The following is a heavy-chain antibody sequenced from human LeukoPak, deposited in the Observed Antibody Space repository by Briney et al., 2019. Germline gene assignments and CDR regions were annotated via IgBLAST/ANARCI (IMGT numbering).Heavy chain of an antibody. J-gene: IGHJ5*02. V-gene: IGHV4-34*01. CDR2: INHSGST. CDR1: GGSFSGYY. D-gene: IGHD6-19*01. Sequence: PSETLSLTCAVYGGSFSGYYWSWIRQPPGKGLEWIGEINHSGSTNYNPSLKSRVTISVDTSKNQFSLKLSSVTAADTAVYYCARGSIAVAAWGQGTLVTVSS. CDR3: ARGSIAVAA.